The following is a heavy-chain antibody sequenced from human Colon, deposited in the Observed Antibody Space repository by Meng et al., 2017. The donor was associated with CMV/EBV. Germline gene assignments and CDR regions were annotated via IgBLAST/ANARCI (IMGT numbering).Heavy chain of an antibody. CDR3: ARANWNDGIIENWLDP. J-gene: IGHJ5*02. D-gene: IGHD1-1*01. Sequence: ASVKVSCKASGDNFISYGINWVRQATGQGLEWMGWMNPNSGDTGYAQKFQGRVTMTRNTSISTAYMELSSLRSEDTAVYYCARANWNDGIIENWLDPWGQGTLVTVSS. CDR1: GDNFISYG. V-gene: IGHV1-8*01. CDR2: MNPNSGDT.